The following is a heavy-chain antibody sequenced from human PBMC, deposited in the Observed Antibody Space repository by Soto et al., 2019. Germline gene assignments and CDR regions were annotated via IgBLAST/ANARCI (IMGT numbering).Heavy chain of an antibody. V-gene: IGHV1-2*02. CDR1: GYSFTGYN. J-gene: IGHJ6*02. Sequence: GASVKVSCKASGYSFTGYNLRWVRQAPGQGLEWMGWINPNSGGTNYAQKFQGRVTMTRDTSISLAYMELSRLRSDDTAVYYCARDGKGDYYLLTGYYNYYGMDVWGQGTTVTVSS. D-gene: IGHD3-9*01. CDR3: ARDGKGDYYLLTGYYNYYGMDV. CDR2: INPNSGGT.